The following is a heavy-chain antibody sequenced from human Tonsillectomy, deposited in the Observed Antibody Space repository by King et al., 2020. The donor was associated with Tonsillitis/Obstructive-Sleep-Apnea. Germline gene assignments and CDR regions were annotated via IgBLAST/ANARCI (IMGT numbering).Heavy chain of an antibody. CDR1: GFSFSNYA. V-gene: IGHV3-30*18. CDR2: ISYDGSNI. Sequence: HVQLVESGGGVVQPGRSLRLSCAASGFSFSNYAIHWVRQAPGKGLEWVALISYDGSNIYYADSVKGRFAISRDNSKNTLYLQMNGLRAEDTAVYYCAKDSSSRSSQPTSGWEWFDPWGQGTLVTVSS. D-gene: IGHD6-19*01. J-gene: IGHJ5*02. CDR3: AKDSSSRSSQPTSGWEWFDP.